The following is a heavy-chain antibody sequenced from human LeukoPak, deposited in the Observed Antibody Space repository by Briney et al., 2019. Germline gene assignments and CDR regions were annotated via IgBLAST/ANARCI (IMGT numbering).Heavy chain of an antibody. CDR1: GGSISSYY. V-gene: IGHV4-59*01. D-gene: IGHD6-19*01. Sequence: PSETLSLTCTVSGGSISSYYWSWIRQPPGKGREWIGYIYYSGSIIYNPSLKSRVTIPVETYKNEFSLKLSPVPAADTAVYYCARVLWTAVAGTCFDYRGQGTLVTVSS. J-gene: IGHJ4*02. CDR2: IYYSGSI. CDR3: ARVLWTAVAGTCFDY.